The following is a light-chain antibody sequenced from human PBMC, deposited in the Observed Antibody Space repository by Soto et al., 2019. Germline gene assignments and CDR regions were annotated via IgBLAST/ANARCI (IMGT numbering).Light chain of an antibody. CDR1: QSLSNNY. CDR2: DAS. CDR3: QQYENLPT. J-gene: IGKJ5*01. Sequence: TEAPGTLSLSPGERATLSCRASQSLSNNYLNWYQQKPGRAPKLLIYDASNLEAGVPSRFRGSGSGTDFTFTISRLQPEDIATYYCQQYENLPTFGQGTRLEIK. V-gene: IGKV1-33*01.